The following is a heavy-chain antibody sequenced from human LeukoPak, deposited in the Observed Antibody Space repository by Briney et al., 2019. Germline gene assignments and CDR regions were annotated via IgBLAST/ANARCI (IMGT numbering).Heavy chain of an antibody. CDR1: GGSFTFTSHA. V-gene: IGHV1-69*05. J-gene: IGHJ6*03. Sequence: SVKVSCKASGGSFTFTSHAISWVRQAPGQGLEWMGGIIPIFGTANYAQKFQGRVTITTDESTSTAYMELSSLRSEDTAVYYCASRVGAPYYYYMDVWGKGTTVTVSS. D-gene: IGHD1-26*01. CDR3: ASRVGAPYYYYMDV. CDR2: IIPIFGTA.